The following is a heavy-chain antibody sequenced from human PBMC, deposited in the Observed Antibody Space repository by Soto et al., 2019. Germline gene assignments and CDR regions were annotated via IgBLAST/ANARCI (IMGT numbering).Heavy chain of an antibody. V-gene: IGHV4-31*03. J-gene: IGHJ4*02. Sequence: PSETLSLTCTVSGGSISSGGYYWSWIRQHPGKGLEWIGYIYYSGSTYYNPSLKSRVTISVDTSKNQFSLKLSSVTAADTAVYYCAREYYYDSSGIGLWGQGALVTVSS. CDR1: GGSISSGGYY. CDR3: AREYYYDSSGIGL. D-gene: IGHD3-22*01. CDR2: IYYSGST.